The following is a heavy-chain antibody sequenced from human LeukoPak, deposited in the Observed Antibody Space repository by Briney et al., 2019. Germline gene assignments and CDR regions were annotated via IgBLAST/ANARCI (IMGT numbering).Heavy chain of an antibody. CDR1: GGSISSSSYY. CDR2: IYYSGST. J-gene: IGHJ4*02. D-gene: IGHD5-18*01. Sequence: SETLSLTCTVSGGSISSSSYYWGWIRQPPGKGLEWIGSIYYSGSTYYNPSLKSRVTISVDTSKNQFSLKLSSVTAADTAVYYCARDAVGYSYGSPDYWGQGTLVTVSS. V-gene: IGHV4-39*02. CDR3: ARDAVGYSYGSPDY.